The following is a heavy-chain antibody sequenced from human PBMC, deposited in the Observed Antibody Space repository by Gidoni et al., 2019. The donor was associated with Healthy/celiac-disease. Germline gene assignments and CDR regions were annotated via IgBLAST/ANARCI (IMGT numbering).Heavy chain of an antibody. CDR1: GFTFSSYG. Sequence: QVQLVEAGGGVVQPGRSLRLSCAASGFTFSSYGMHWVRQAPGKGLEWVAVISYDGSNKYYADSVKGRFTISRDNSKNTLYLQMNSLRAEDTAVYYCAKAKEKGYYYYGMDVWGQGTTVTVSS. CDR2: ISYDGSNK. J-gene: IGHJ6*02. V-gene: IGHV3-30*18. CDR3: AKAKEKGYYYYGMDV.